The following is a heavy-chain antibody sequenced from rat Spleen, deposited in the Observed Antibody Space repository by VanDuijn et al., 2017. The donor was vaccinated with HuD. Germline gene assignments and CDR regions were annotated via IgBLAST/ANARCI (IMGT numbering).Heavy chain of an antibody. CDR3: AREAIIRGSLGY. D-gene: IGHD4-3*01. CDR2: IWNTGGT. CDR1: GFSLTSYN. Sequence: QVQLKESGPGLVQPSQTLSLTCTVSGFSLTSYNVHWVRQPPGKGLEWMGVIWNTGGTRYNSALKSRLSISKDTSKSQVFLKMNSLQTEDTATYYCAREAIIRGSLGYWGQGVMVTVSS. V-gene: IGHV2-41*01. J-gene: IGHJ2*01.